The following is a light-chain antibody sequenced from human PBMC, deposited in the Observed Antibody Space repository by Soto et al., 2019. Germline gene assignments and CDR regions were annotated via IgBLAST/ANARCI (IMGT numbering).Light chain of an antibody. Sequence: EFVLTQSPATLSLSPGESVTLSCRASHTVNANVVWHQQKPGQAPRPLIYRTSNRATGIPARFSGSGSGTDFTLTISSLEPEDSAVYYCQHRTNWPRGLTFGGGTTVEI. V-gene: IGKV3-11*01. CDR1: HTVNAN. CDR2: RTS. CDR3: QHRTNWPRGLT. J-gene: IGKJ4*01.